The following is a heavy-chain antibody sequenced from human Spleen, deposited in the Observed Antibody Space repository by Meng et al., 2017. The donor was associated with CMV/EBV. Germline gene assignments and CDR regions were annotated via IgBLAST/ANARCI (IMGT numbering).Heavy chain of an antibody. D-gene: IGHD2-2*01. V-gene: IGHV3-30*02. CDR1: GFTFTNSG. Sequence: GESLKISCATSGFTFTNSGMHWVRQAPGKGLEWVAFIRYDKYYAESVKGRFTISRDNSKNTVYLQMNSLRPEDMAVYYCAKDRARYCSSTSCHLVDYWGQGTLVTVSS. J-gene: IGHJ4*02. CDR3: AKDRARYCSSTSCHLVDY. CDR2: IRYDK.